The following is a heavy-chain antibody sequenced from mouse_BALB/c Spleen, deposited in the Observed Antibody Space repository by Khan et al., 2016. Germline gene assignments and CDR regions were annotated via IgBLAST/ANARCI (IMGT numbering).Heavy chain of an antibody. CDR2: IDPYNGGT. J-gene: IGHJ3*01. CDR1: GYSFTDYN. V-gene: IGHV1S135*01. D-gene: IGHD2-4*01. Sequence: EVELVESGPELMKPGASVKVSCKASGYSFTDYNMYWVKQSHGKSLEWIGYIDPYNGGTGYNQKFKGKATLTVDKSSSTAFMHLNSLTSEDSAFYYCARKDYGTIWFAYWGQGPLVTVSA. CDR3: ARKDYGTIWFAY.